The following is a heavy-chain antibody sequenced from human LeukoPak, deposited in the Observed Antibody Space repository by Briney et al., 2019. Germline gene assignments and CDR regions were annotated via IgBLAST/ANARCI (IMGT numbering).Heavy chain of an antibody. CDR1: GFTFSSYA. CDR3: ARETGTTSSGSYYS. D-gene: IGHD1-26*01. CDR2: ISYDGSNK. J-gene: IGHJ4*02. V-gene: IGHV3-30-3*01. Sequence: EPGGSLRLSCAASGFTFSSYAMHWVRQAPGKGLEWVAVISYDGSNKYYADSVKGRFTISRDNSKNTLYLQMNSLRAEDTAVYYCARETGTTSSGSYYSWGQGTLVTVSS.